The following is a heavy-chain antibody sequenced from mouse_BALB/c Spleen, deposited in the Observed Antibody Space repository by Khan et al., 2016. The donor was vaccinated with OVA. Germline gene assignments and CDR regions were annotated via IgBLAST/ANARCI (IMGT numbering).Heavy chain of an antibody. CDR1: GYTFTDFT. Sequence: QVQLQQSGAELVRPGVSVKISCKGSGYTFTDFTMHWVKQSHAKSVEWIGVISTYYGDATYNQKFKGKATMTVDKYSSTAYMELARLTSEDSAIYYCARGRGGDRFAYWGQGTLVTVSA. CDR2: ISTYYGDA. V-gene: IGHV1S137*01. CDR3: ARGRGGDRFAY. J-gene: IGHJ3*01.